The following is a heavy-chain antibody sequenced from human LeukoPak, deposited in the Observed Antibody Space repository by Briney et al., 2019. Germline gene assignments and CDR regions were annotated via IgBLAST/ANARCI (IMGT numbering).Heavy chain of an antibody. D-gene: IGHD3-22*01. CDR2: ISSSSSTI. V-gene: IGHV3-48*04. CDR1: GFTFSSYS. Sequence: GGSLRLSCAASGFTFSSYSMNWVRQAPGKGLEWVSYISSSSSTIYYADSVKGRFTISRDNAKNSLYLQMNSLRAEDTAVYYCARDQGGAYYDIAPDYWGQGTLVTVSS. J-gene: IGHJ4*02. CDR3: ARDQGGAYYDIAPDY.